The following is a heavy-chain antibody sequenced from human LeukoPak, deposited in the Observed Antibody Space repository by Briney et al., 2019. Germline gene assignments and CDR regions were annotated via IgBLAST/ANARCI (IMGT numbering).Heavy chain of an antibody. J-gene: IGHJ4*02. Sequence: PGGSLRLSCAASGFTFSGYGMHWVRQAPGKGLEWVAVIWFDGSNKYYADSVKGRFTISRDNSKNTLYLQMNSLRAEDTAVYYCAKDRGSSGWYGGDYWGQGTLVTVSS. CDR3: AKDRGSSGWYGGDY. D-gene: IGHD6-19*01. CDR2: IWFDGSNK. V-gene: IGHV3-33*06. CDR1: GFTFSGYG.